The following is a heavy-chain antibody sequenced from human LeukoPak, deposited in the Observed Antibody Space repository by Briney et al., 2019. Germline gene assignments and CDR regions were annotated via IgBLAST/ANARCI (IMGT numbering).Heavy chain of an antibody. CDR2: ISSSSSYI. CDR3: ARDDYGGLDY. J-gene: IGHJ4*02. D-gene: IGHD4/OR15-4a*01. V-gene: IGHV3-21*01. CDR1: EFTFSTYS. Sequence: GGSLRLSCAASEFTFSTYSMNWVRQAPGKGLEWVSSISSSSSYIYYVDSVKGRFTISRDNAKNSLYLQTNSLRAEDTAVYYCARDDYGGLDYWGQGSLVTVSS.